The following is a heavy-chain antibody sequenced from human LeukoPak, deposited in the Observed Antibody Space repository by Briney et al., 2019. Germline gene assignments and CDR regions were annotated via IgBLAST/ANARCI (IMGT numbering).Heavy chain of an antibody. J-gene: IGHJ4*02. CDR3: ARGGIAAAGTFDY. CDR2: ISSSSSYI. V-gene: IGHV3-21*01. Sequence: GGSLRLSCAASGFTFSSYSMNWVRQAPGKGLAWVSSISSSSSYIYYADSVKGRFTISRDNAKNSLYLQMNSLRAEDTAVYYCARGGIAAAGTFDYWGQGTLVTVSS. D-gene: IGHD6-13*01. CDR1: GFTFSSYS.